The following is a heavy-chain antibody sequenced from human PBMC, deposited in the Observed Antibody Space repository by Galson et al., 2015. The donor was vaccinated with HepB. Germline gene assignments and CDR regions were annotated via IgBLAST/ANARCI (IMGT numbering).Heavy chain of an antibody. CDR2: ISAYNGNT. CDR1: GYTLTSYG. Sequence: SVKVSCKASGYTLTSYGINWVRQAPGQGLEWMGWISAYNGNTNYAQNLQGRVTMTTDTSTSTGYMELRSLRSADTAVYYCASGYYSGGYYRFDYWGQGTLVTVPS. J-gene: IGHJ4*02. V-gene: IGHV1-18*01. D-gene: IGHD1-26*01. CDR3: ASGYYSGGYYRFDY.